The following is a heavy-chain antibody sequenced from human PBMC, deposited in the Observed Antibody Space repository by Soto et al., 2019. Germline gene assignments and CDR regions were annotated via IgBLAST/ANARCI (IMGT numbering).Heavy chain of an antibody. Sequence: GGSLRLSCAASGFTFSSYAMSWVRQAPGKGLEWVSAISGSGGSTYYADSVKGRFTISRDNSKNTLYLQMNSLRAEDTAVYYCASLNGDYDSSGYFSFDYWGQGTLVTVSS. V-gene: IGHV3-23*01. D-gene: IGHD3-22*01. CDR2: ISGSGGST. CDR1: GFTFSSYA. J-gene: IGHJ4*02. CDR3: ASLNGDYDSSGYFSFDY.